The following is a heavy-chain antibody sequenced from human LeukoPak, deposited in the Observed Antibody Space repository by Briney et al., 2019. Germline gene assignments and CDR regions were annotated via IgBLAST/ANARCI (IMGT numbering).Heavy chain of an antibody. CDR2: IYYSAST. CDR3: ARFEFTWYYFDY. V-gene: IGHV4-30-4*01. J-gene: IGHJ4*02. CDR1: GGSISSGDYY. D-gene: IGHD2/OR15-2a*01. Sequence: SETLSLTCTVSGGSISSGDYYWSWIRQPPGKGLEWIGYIYYSASTYYNPSLNSRVTISVDTSKNQFSLKLSSVTGADTAVYYCARFEFTWYYFDYWGQGTLVTVSS.